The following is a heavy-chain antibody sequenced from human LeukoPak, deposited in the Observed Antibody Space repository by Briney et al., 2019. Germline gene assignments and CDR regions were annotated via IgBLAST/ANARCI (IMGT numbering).Heavy chain of an antibody. CDR1: GFTFSSYS. D-gene: IGHD2-2*02. Sequence: GGSLRLSCAASGFTFSSYSMNWVRQAPGKGLEWVSSISSSSYIYYADSVKGRFTISRDNAKNSLYLQMNSLRAEDTAVYYCARDNDLDCSSTSCYSYFGMDVWGQGTTVTVSS. CDR3: ARDNDLDCSSTSCYSYFGMDV. CDR2: ISSSSYI. J-gene: IGHJ6*02. V-gene: IGHV3-21*01.